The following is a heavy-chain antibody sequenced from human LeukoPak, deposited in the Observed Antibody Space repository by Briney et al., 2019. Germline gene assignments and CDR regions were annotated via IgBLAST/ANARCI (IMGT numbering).Heavy chain of an antibody. CDR3: ARDLAPGRFSSSLGY. V-gene: IGHV1-2*02. CDR2: INPNSGGT. J-gene: IGHJ4*02. Sequence: GASVKVSSKASGYTFTGYYMHWVRPAPGQGLGWMGWINPNSGGTNYAQKFQGRVTMTRDTSISTAYMELSRLRSDDTAVYYCARDLAPGRFSSSLGYWGQGTLVTVSS. CDR1: GYTFTGYY. D-gene: IGHD6-6*01.